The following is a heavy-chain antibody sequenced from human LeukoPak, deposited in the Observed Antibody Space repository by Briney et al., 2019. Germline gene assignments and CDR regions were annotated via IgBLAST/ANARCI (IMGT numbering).Heavy chain of an antibody. CDR2: AYYRSRWSN. CDR3: ARGSNSALDI. CDR1: GDSVSRFGGA. Sequence: SQTLSLTRGISGDSVSRFGGAWNWIRQSPSRGLEWLGRAYYRSRWSNDYSPSVRSRINITPDTSQTQFSLQLNSVTPDDTAVYYCARGSNSALDIWGQGTMVTVSS. D-gene: IGHD4-23*01. V-gene: IGHV6-1*01. J-gene: IGHJ3*02.